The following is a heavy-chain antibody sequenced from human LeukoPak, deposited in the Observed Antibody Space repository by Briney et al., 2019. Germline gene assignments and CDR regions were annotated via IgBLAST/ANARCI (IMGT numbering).Heavy chain of an antibody. Sequence: NPSQTLSPTCTVSGGSISSGGYYWSWIRQPPGKGLEWIGYIYHSGSTYYNPSLKSRVTISVDRSKNQFSLKLSSVTAADTAVYYCARLWGDCSSTSCDENLTLFDYWGQGTLVTVSS. D-gene: IGHD2-2*01. V-gene: IGHV4-30-2*01. CDR3: ARLWGDCSSTSCDENLTLFDY. J-gene: IGHJ4*02. CDR1: GGSISSGGYY. CDR2: IYHSGST.